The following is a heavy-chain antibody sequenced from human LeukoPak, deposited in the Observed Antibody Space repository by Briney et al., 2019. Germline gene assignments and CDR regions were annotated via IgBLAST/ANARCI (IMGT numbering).Heavy chain of an antibody. D-gene: IGHD6-13*01. CDR3: ATLSSSLYDNPHYFDY. Sequence: ASVKVSCTASGYTFTGYYMHWVRQAPRQGLEWMGCINPNSGGTNYAQKVQGRVTMTRDTSISTAYMELTRLSSDDTAVYYCATLSSSLYDNPHYFDYWGQGTLVTVSS. J-gene: IGHJ4*02. CDR2: INPNSGGT. CDR1: GYTFTGYY. V-gene: IGHV1-2*02.